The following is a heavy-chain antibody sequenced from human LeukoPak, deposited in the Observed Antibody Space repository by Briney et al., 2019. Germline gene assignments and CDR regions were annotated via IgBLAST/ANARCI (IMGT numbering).Heavy chain of an antibody. Sequence: SETLSLTCTVSGGSISSSSYYWGWIRQPPGKGLEWIGSIYYSGSTYYNPSLKSRVTISVDTSKNQFSLKLSSVTAADTAVYYCARRATNPRKNSSSWTRGCYYYMDVWGKGTTVTISS. J-gene: IGHJ6*03. CDR2: IYYSGST. V-gene: IGHV4-39*07. D-gene: IGHD6-13*01. CDR3: ARRATNPRKNSSSWTRGCYYYMDV. CDR1: GGSISSSSYY.